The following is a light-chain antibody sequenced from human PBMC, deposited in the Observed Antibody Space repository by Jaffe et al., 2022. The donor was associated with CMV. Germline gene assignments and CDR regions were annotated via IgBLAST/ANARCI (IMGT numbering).Light chain of an antibody. CDR2: SAS. Sequence: EIVLRQSPDTLSLSPGESATLSCTASQTLNSAYLAWYQQKPGQAPRLLIYSASNRATGIPDRFSGSGSVTHFTLSISRVEADDFAVYYCQQFDSSPPGAWSFGQGTKVERK. V-gene: IGKV3-20*01. CDR1: QTLNSAY. J-gene: IGKJ1*01. CDR3: QQFDSSPPGAWS.